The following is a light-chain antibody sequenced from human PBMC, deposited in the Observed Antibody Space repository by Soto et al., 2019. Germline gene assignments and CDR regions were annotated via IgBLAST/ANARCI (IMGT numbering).Light chain of an antibody. CDR3: QQYHNWPPQYT. CDR2: GAS. V-gene: IGKV3-15*01. CDR1: QTINSN. Sequence: EIVMTQSPATLSVSPGERATVSCRASQTINSNLAWYQQKPGQAPRLLIHGASTRATGVPARFSGSGSGTEFTLTISSLQSEDFAVYYGQQYHNWPPQYTFGQGTKLQI. J-gene: IGKJ2*01.